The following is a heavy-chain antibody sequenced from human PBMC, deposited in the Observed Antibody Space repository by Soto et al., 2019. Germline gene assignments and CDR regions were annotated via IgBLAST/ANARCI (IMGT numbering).Heavy chain of an antibody. CDR2: ISAYNGNT. Sequence: QVQLVQSGAEVKKPGASVKVSCKASGYTFTSYGISWVRQAPGQGLEWMGWISAYNGNTNYAQKLQGRVTMTTDTSTXXXYMELRSLRSDDTAVYYCARVTAARVFDYWGQGTLVTVSS. CDR1: GYTFTSYG. J-gene: IGHJ4*02. CDR3: ARVTAARVFDY. V-gene: IGHV1-18*01. D-gene: IGHD6-6*01.